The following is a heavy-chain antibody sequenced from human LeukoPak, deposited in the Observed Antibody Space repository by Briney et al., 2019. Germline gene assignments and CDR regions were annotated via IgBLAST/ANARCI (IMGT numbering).Heavy chain of an antibody. D-gene: IGHD1-26*01. V-gene: IGHV3-7*01. CDR2: ITRDGSAK. Sequence: GGSLRLSCAASGFTFSSYSMNWVRQAPGKGLEWVANITRDGSAKYYVDSVKGRFTISRDNAKNSLYLQMNSLTAEDTAIYYCVKDPVGAILREGSWFDPWGQGTLVTVSS. J-gene: IGHJ5*02. CDR3: VKDPVGAILREGSWFDP. CDR1: GFTFSSYS.